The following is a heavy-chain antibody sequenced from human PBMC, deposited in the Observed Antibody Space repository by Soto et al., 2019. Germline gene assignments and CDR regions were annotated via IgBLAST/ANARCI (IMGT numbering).Heavy chain of an antibody. CDR2: ISSSGGTT. J-gene: IGHJ6*03. D-gene: IGHD3-22*01. CDR3: AKRGTFQFDSRGSYSYYTDL. V-gene: IGHV3-23*01. CDR1: GLTFDAYS. Sequence: QPGRYLRISCAASGLTFDAYSMAWVRQAPGKGLEWVSAISSSGGTTYNADSVKGRFTISRDNSKNILLLQMNSLRAEDAAIYYSAKRGTFQFDSRGSYSYYTDLWG.